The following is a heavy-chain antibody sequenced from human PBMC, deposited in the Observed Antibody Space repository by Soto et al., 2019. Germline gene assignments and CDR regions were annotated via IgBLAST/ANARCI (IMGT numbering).Heavy chain of an antibody. CDR3: ARGGLKRCSGGRCYSYYYYGIDV. J-gene: IGHJ6*02. Sequence: PSETLSLTCAVYGGSFSGYYWSWIRQPPGKGLEWIGEINHSGSTNYNPSLKSRVTISVDTSKNQFSLKLSSVTAADTAVYYCARGGLKRCSGGRCYSYYYYGIDVWGQGTTVTVSS. D-gene: IGHD2-15*01. V-gene: IGHV4-34*01. CDR1: GGSFSGYY. CDR2: INHSGST.